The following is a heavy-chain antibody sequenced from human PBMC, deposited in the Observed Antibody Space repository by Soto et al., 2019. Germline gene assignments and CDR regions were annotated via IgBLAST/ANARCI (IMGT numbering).Heavy chain of an antibody. CDR1: GYTFRNYY. CDR2: INPTGGSR. CDR3: ARDLAAGDY. D-gene: IGHD2-15*01. Sequence: QVQLVQSGAEVKKPRASVNISCKASGYTFRNYYIHWVRQAPGQGLEWMGIINPTGGSRNYAQRFQGSVTLTMDTSTATVYMELSSLRFEDTAVYYCARDLAAGDYWGQGTLVTVSS. J-gene: IGHJ4*02. V-gene: IGHV1-46*01.